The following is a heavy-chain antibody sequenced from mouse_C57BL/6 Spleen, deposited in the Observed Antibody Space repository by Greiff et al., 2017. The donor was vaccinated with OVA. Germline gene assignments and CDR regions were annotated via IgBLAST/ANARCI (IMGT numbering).Heavy chain of an antibody. CDR1: GYTFTDHT. CDR3: AREWVYYDYDAYYAMDY. J-gene: IGHJ4*01. D-gene: IGHD2-4*01. CDR2: IYPRDGST. Sequence: VKLQESDAELVKPGASVKISCKVSGYTFTDHTIHWMKQRPEQGLEWIGYIYPRDGSTKYNEKFKGKATLTADKSSSTAYMQLNSLTSEDSAVYFCAREWVYYDYDAYYAMDYWGQGTSVTVSS. V-gene: IGHV1-78*01.